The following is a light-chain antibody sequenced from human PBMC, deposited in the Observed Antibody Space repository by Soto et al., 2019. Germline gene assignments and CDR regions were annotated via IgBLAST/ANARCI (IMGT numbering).Light chain of an antibody. Sequence: DTVLTQSPGTLSLSPGERATLSCRASQSVSSSSLAWYQQKPGQAPRLLIYGTSSRAIGISDRFSGSGSGTDFTLTISRLEPEDFAVYYCQQYGSSPLTFGLGTKVEIK. J-gene: IGKJ1*01. V-gene: IGKV3-20*01. CDR2: GTS. CDR3: QQYGSSPLT. CDR1: QSVSSSS.